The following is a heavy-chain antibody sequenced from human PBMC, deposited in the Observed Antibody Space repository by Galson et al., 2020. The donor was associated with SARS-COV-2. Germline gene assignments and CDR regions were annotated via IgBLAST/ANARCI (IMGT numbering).Heavy chain of an antibody. CDR2: MYSGGST. CDR3: ARGLKLAPLTFDI. Sequence: GGSLRLSCAASGFTVTSDYMHWVRHAPGKGLEWVSVMYSGGSTWYADSVEGRFTVSRDTSKNTVYLQMNSLRAEDTAFYFCARGLKLAPLTFDIWGQGTIVTVSS. J-gene: IGHJ3*02. V-gene: IGHV3-53*01. D-gene: IGHD1-1*01. CDR1: GFTVTSDY.